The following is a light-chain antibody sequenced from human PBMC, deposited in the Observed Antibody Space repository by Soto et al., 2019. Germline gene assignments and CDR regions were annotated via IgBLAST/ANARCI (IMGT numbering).Light chain of an antibody. V-gene: IGLV2-14*03. CDR2: DVG. CDR3: SSYTSDNTYV. CDR1: SSDVGGYNY. Sequence: QSALTQPASVSGSPGQSITISCSGSSSDVGGYNYVSWYQQHSGKAPRVMIYDVGNRPSGVSDRFSGSKSGNTATLTISGLQAEDEADYYCSSYTSDNTYVFASGTKVTVL. J-gene: IGLJ1*01.